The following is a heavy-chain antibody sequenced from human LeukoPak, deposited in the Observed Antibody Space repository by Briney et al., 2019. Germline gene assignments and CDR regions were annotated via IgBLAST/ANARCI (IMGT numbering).Heavy chain of an antibody. CDR3: ARVEDGYSYVAY. Sequence: PSETLSLTCTVSGGSISSYYWSWIRQPPGKGLEWIGYIYYSGSTNYNPSLKSRVTISVDTSKNQFSLRLTSVTAADTARYYCARVEDGYSYVAYWGQGVLVTVSS. J-gene: IGHJ4*02. D-gene: IGHD5-24*01. V-gene: IGHV4-59*12. CDR1: GGSISSYY. CDR2: IYYSGST.